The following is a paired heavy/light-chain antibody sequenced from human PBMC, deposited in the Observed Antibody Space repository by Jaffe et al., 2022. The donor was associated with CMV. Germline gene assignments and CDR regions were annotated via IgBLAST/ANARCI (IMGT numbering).Light chain of an antibody. CDR1: NIGSKS. Sequence: SYVLTQPPSVSVAPGKTARITCGGNNIGSKSVHWYQQKPGQAPVLVIYYDSDRPSGIPERFSGSNSGNTATLTISRVEAGDEADYYCQVWDSSSDHWVVFGGGTKLTVL. CDR3: QVWDSSSDHWVV. V-gene: IGLV3-21*04. CDR2: YDS. J-gene: IGLJ2*01.
Heavy chain of an antibody. Sequence: EVQLVESGGVVVQPGGSLRLSCAASGFTFDDYTMHWVRQAPGKGLEWVSLISWDGGSTYYADSVKGRFTISRDNSKNSLYLQMNSLRTEDTALYYCAKDTARIAAAGDFDYWGQGTLVTVSS. CDR2: ISWDGGST. CDR1: GFTFDDYT. CDR3: AKDTARIAAAGDFDY. D-gene: IGHD6-13*01. J-gene: IGHJ4*02. V-gene: IGHV3-43*01.